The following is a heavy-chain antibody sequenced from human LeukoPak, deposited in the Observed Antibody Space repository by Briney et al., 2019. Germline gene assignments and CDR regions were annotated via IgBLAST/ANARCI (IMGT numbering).Heavy chain of an antibody. CDR3: ARLRRGGSGYDPYFDY. D-gene: IGHD2-2*01. J-gene: IGHJ4*02. CDR1: GGSISSYY. CDR2: IYYSGST. Sequence: PSETLSLTCTVSGGSISSYYWSWIRQPPGKGLEWIGYIYYSGSTNYNPSLKSRVTISVDTSKNQFSLKLSSVTAADTAVYYCARLRRGGSGYDPYFDYWGQGTLVTVSS. V-gene: IGHV4-59*08.